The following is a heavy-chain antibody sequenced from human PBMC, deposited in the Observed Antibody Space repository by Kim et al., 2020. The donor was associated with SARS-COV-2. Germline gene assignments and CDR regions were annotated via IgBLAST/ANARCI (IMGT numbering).Heavy chain of an antibody. V-gene: IGHV4-38-2*02. CDR2: IYHSGST. CDR1: GYSISSGYY. Sequence: SETLSLTCTVSGYSISSGYYWGWIRQPPGKGLEWVGTIYHSGSTYYNPSLNSRLPISVDTSKNQFSLKLSSVTAADTAVYYCARVGRYDSRGSWGQGT. J-gene: IGHJ5*02. D-gene: IGHD3-22*01. CDR3: ARVGRYDSRGS.